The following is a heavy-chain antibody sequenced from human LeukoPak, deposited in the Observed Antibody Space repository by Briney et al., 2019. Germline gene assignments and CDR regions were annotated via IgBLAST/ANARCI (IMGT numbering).Heavy chain of an antibody. CDR3: ARVSSGYPEYHFDY. CDR1: GGSISSYY. CDR2: IYTSGST. Sequence: SETLSLTCTVSGGSISSYYWSWIRQPPGKGLEWIGYIYTSGSTNYNPSLKSRVTISVDTSKNQFSQKLSSVTAADTAVYYCARVSSGYPEYHFDYWGQGTLVTVSS. V-gene: IGHV4-4*09. J-gene: IGHJ4*02. D-gene: IGHD3-22*01.